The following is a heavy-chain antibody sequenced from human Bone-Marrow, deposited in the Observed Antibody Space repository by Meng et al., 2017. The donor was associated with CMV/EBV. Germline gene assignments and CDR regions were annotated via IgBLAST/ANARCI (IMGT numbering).Heavy chain of an antibody. V-gene: IGHV3-30-3*01. Sequence: GESLKISCAASGFTFSSYAMHWVRQAPGKGLEWVAVISYDGSNKYYADSVKGRFTISRDNARNSLYLQMNSLRAEDTAVYYCARIHYDSWSGYYRDYWGQGALVTASS. CDR2: ISYDGSNK. CDR1: GFTFSSYA. D-gene: IGHD3-3*01. J-gene: IGHJ4*02. CDR3: ARIHYDSWSGYYRDY.